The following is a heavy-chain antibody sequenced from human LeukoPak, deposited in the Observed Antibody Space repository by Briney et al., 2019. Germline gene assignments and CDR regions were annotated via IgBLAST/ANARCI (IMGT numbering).Heavy chain of an antibody. CDR3: ARGVGYNYGLYYQYGMDV. CDR2: MNPNSGNT. Sequence: ASVKVSCKASGYTFTSYDINWVRQATGQGLEWMGWMNPNSGNTGYAQKFQGRVTMTTDTSTSTAYMELRSLRSDDTAVYYCARGVGYNYGLYYQYGMDVWGQGTTVTVSS. V-gene: IGHV1-8*02. D-gene: IGHD5-18*01. CDR1: GYTFTSYD. J-gene: IGHJ6*02.